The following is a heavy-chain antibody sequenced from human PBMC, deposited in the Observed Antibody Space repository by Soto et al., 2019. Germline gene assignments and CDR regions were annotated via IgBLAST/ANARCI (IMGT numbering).Heavy chain of an antibody. CDR1: GFTFSSYA. D-gene: IGHD2-15*01. V-gene: IGHV3-30-3*01. CDR2: ISYDGSNK. Sequence: VGSLRLSCAASGFTFSSYAMHWVRQAPGKGLEWVAVISYDGSNKYYADSVKGRFTISRDNSKNTLYLQMNSLRAEDTAVYYCARDRGTYCSGGSCEDDAFDIWGQGTMVTVSS. CDR3: ARDRGTYCSGGSCEDDAFDI. J-gene: IGHJ3*02.